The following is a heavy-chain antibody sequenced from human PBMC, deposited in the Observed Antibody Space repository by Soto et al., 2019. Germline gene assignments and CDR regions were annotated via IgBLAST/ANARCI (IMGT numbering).Heavy chain of an antibody. CDR1: GGSISSGGYY. Sequence: QVQLQESGPGLVKPSQTLSLTCTVSGGSISSGGYYWNWIRQHPGKGLEWIGYIYYSGSTSYNPSLKSRVPISIETSKNQSSLKLSPVTAADPAVSYCARSVSPWGQGTLVTVSS. J-gene: IGHJ5*02. V-gene: IGHV4-31*03. CDR2: IYYSGST. CDR3: ARSVSP.